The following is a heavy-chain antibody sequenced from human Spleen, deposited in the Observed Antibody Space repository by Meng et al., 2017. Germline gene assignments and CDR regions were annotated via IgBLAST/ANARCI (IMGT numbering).Heavy chain of an antibody. CDR2: IGHSGFT. D-gene: IGHD6-19*01. CDR1: GGSISTNGYY. J-gene: IGHJ5*02. CDR3: VRSSAWVRTGFDP. V-gene: IGHV4-39*01. Sequence: QSQLQESGPGLVKPSEALSLTCSVSGGSISTNGYYWGWIRQPPGKGLEWIGSIGHSGFTYYTPSLKSRVAVSLDTSKSQFSLMLTSVTAADTAVYYCVRSSAWVRTGFDPWGQGTLVTVSS.